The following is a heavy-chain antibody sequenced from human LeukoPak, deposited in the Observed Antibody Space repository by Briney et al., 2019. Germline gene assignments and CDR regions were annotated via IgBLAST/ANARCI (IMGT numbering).Heavy chain of an antibody. V-gene: IGHV4-4*02. J-gene: IGHJ5*02. CDR3: AREKGVVPLNWFDP. CDR2: IYHSGST. Sequence: SGTLSLTCAVSGGPISSSNWWSWVRQPPGKGLEWIGEIYHSGSTYYNPSLKSRVTISVDTSKNQFSLKLSSVTAADTAVYYCAREKGVVPLNWFDPWGQGTLVTVSS. D-gene: IGHD2-2*01. CDR1: GGPISSSNW.